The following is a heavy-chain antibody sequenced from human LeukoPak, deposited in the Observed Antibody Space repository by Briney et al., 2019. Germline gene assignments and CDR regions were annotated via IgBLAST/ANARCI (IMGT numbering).Heavy chain of an antibody. Sequence: SETLSLTCTVSGVSITGDYWSWIRQPPGKGLEWIGFIYVSGSTNYNPSLKSRVTISVDTSKNQFSLKLSSVTAADTAVYYCASYYYDSSGYPGSDNYFDYWGQGTLVTVSS. V-gene: IGHV4-59*12. CDR2: IYVSGST. J-gene: IGHJ4*02. CDR1: GVSITGDY. CDR3: ASYYYDSSGYPGSDNYFDY. D-gene: IGHD3-22*01.